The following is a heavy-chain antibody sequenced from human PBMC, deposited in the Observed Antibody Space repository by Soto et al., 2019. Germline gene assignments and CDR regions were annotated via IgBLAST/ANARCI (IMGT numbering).Heavy chain of an antibody. V-gene: IGHV1-3*01. CDR2: INAANDNT. J-gene: IGHJ4*02. CDR1: GYTFTTYA. CDR3: ARDRRFSSGYFDY. Sequence: ASVKVSCKASGYTFTTYAIHWVRQAPGQRLEWMGWINAANDNTKYSQKFQGRVTFTRDTSASTAYMELSSLRSEDTAVYYCARDRRFSSGYFDYWGQGTLVTVSS. D-gene: IGHD5-18*01.